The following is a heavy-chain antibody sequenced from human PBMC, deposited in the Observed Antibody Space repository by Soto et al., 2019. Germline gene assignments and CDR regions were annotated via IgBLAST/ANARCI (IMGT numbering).Heavy chain of an antibody. CDR1: GFTFSSYW. CDR3: ARTDMPGGYYGMDV. D-gene: IGHD2-2*01. CDR2: IKQDGSEK. Sequence: GGSLRLSCAASGFTFSSYWMSWVRQAPGKGLEWVANIKQDGSEKYYVDSVKGRFTISRDNAKNSLYLQMNSLIAEDTAVYYCARTDMPGGYYGMDVWGQGTTVTVSS. J-gene: IGHJ6*02. V-gene: IGHV3-7*01.